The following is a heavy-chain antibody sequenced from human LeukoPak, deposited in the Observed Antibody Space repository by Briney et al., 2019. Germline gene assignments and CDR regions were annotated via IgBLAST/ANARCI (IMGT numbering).Heavy chain of an antibody. J-gene: IGHJ4*02. D-gene: IGHD2/OR15-2a*01. CDR1: GFTFRGYW. V-gene: IGHV3-74*01. CDR3: ARDLWDLAY. CDR2: IISDGSST. Sequence: PGGSLRLSCAASGFTFRGYWMHWVRQVPGKGLVWVSRIISDGSSTTYADSVKGRFTTSRDNARNTLYLQMNSLRAEDTAVYYCARDLWDLAYWGQGTLVTVSS.